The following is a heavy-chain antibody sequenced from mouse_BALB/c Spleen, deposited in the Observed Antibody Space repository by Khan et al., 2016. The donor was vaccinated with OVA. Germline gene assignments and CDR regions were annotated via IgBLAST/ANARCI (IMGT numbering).Heavy chain of an antibody. V-gene: IGHV5-6-5*01. CDR2: ISSGGST. Sequence: EVELVESGGGPVTPGGSLKLSCAVSGFTFSSYVMSWVRQTPDKRLEWVASISSGGSTYYSDSLKGRFTVCRDNARNIVYLQMSSLRSEDMAMYYCKREAYRYDGYYIDYWGQGTTLTVSS. J-gene: IGHJ2*01. D-gene: IGHD2-14*01. CDR1: GFTFSSYV. CDR3: KREAYRYDGYYIDY.